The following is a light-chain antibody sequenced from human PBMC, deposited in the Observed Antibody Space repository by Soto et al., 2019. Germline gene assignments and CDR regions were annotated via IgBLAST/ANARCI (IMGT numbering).Light chain of an antibody. CDR1: SSDIGNYDF. CDR3: SSYSSSSTFYV. V-gene: IGLV2-14*01. J-gene: IGLJ1*01. Sequence: QSALTQPASVSGSPGQSITISCAGTSSDIGNYDFVSWYQQVPGTAPKAMIYEVSSRPSGVSNRFSGSKSGNTASLTISGLQAEDEADYFCSSYSSSSTFYVFGAGTKLTVL. CDR2: EVS.